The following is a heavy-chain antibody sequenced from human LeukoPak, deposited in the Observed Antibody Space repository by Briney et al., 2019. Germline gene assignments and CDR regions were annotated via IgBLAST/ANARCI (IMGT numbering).Heavy chain of an antibody. J-gene: IGHJ4*02. CDR2: INPNSDGT. D-gene: IGHD6-13*01. CDR1: GYTFTGYY. Sequence: ASVKVSCKASGYTFTGYYMHWVRQAPGQGLEWMGWINPNSDGTNYAQKSQGRVTMTRDTSISTAYMELSRLRSDDTAVYYCARSPRTIAAAGPMSGYWGQGTLVTVSS. CDR3: ARSPRTIAAAGPMSGY. V-gene: IGHV1-2*02.